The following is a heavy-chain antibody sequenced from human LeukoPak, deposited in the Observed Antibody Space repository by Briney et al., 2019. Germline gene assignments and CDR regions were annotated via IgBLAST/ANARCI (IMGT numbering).Heavy chain of an antibody. Sequence: ASVKVSCKASGYPFTSYDINWVRQATGHGLEWMGWMNPNSGNTGYAQKFQGRVTMTRDTSISTAYMELSSLRSDDTAVYYCARTWGSLDYWGQGALVTVSS. CDR3: ARTWGSLDY. CDR2: MNPNSGNT. D-gene: IGHD7-27*01. J-gene: IGHJ4*02. CDR1: GYPFTSYD. V-gene: IGHV1-8*01.